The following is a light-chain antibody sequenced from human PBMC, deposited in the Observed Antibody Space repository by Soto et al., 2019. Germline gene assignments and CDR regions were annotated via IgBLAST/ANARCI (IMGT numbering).Light chain of an antibody. CDR1: KLGDKY. CDR3: QAWGSSTHVV. J-gene: IGLJ2*01. V-gene: IGLV3-1*01. Sequence: SYELTQPPSVSVSPGQTASITCSGDKLGDKYVCWYQQKPGQSPVLVIYQDSRRPSGIPERFSGSNSGNTATLTISGTQAMDEADYYCQAWGSSTHVVFGVGTKLTVL. CDR2: QDS.